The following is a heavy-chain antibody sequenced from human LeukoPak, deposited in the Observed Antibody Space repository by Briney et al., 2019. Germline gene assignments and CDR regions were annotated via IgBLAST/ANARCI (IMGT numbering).Heavy chain of an antibody. CDR3: ARDRKDGYNYSDY. V-gene: IGHV3-21*01. J-gene: IGHJ4*02. Sequence: GGSLRLSCAASGFTFSSYSMNWVRQAPGKGLEWVSSISSSSYIYYADSVKGRFTISRDNAKNSLYLQMHSLRAEDTAVCYCARDRKDGYNYSDYWGQGTLVTVSS. CDR1: GFTFSSYS. CDR2: ISSSSYI. D-gene: IGHD5-24*01.